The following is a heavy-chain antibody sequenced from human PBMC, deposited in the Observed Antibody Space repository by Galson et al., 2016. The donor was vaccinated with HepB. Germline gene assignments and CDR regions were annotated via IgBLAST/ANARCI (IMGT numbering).Heavy chain of an antibody. D-gene: IGHD1-26*01. V-gene: IGHV3-69-1*01. CDR1: GFTFSDYT. J-gene: IGHJ4*02. Sequence: SLRLSCAASGFTFSDYTMNWVRQAPGKGLEWVSSISGTSRTIYYTDSVNGRFTISRDNAKNSLYLQMNSLRVEDTAMYFCARDDVVGETSRGDYWGKGTPVTVSS. CDR3: ARDDVVGETSRGDY. CDR2: ISGTSRTI.